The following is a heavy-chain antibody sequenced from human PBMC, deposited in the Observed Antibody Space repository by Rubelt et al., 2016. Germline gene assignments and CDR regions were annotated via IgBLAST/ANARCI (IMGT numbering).Heavy chain of an antibody. CDR3: ARHRWYSSSFYYFDY. V-gene: IGHV4-59*08. D-gene: IGHD6-6*01. Sequence: QVQLQESGPGLVKPSETLSLTCTVSGGSISSYYWSWIRQPPGKGLEWIGYIYYSGSTNYNPSLKSRVTISVDTSKNQFSLKLSSVTAADTAVYYCARHRWYSSSFYYFDYWGQGTLVTVSS. J-gene: IGHJ4*02. CDR1: GGSISSYY. CDR2: IYYSGST.